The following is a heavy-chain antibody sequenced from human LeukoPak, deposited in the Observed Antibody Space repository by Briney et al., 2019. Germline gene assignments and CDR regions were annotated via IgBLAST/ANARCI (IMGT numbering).Heavy chain of an antibody. CDR3: ATETNGRHYDY. CDR2: IGPTGSDR. CDR1: GLTFSTSG. V-gene: IGHV3-21*06. J-gene: IGHJ4*02. D-gene: IGHD1-14*01. Sequence: GGSLRLSCTASGLTFSTSGFNWVRQAPGKGLEWVASIGPTGSDRYHADSIKGRFTISRDNANNFLYLQMNSLRAEDTAVYYCATETNGRHYDYWGQGTLPTVSS.